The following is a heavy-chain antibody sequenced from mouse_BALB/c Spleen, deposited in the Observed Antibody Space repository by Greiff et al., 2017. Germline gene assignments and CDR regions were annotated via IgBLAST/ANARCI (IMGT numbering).Heavy chain of an antibody. Sequence: EVQLQESGPGLVKPSQSLSLTCTVTGYSITSDYAWNWIRQFPGNELEWMGYISYSGSTSYNPSLKSRISITRDTSKNQFFLQLNSVTTEDTATYYCARTYRYVFDYWGQGTTLTVSS. CDR2: ISYSGST. V-gene: IGHV3-2*02. J-gene: IGHJ2*01. D-gene: IGHD2-14*01. CDR3: ARTYRYVFDY. CDR1: GYSITSDYA.